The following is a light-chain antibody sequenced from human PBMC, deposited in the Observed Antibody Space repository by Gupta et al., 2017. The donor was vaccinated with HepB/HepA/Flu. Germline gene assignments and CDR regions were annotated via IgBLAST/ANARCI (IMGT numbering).Light chain of an antibody. V-gene: IGKV3-20*01. CDR2: AAS. J-gene: IGKJ1*01. CDR3: QQYGNSPST. Sequence: EIVLTQYPGTLSLSPGDTATLSCRASQSVTSNYLAWYQQKPGQAPRLLIYAASSRATGIPDRFSGSGSDTDLTLTISRLEPEDFAVYFCQQYGNSPSTCGQGTKVEIK. CDR1: QSVTSNY.